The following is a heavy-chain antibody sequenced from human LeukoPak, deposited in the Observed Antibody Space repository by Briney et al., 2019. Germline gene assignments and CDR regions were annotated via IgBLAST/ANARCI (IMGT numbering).Heavy chain of an antibody. V-gene: IGHV3-23*01. CDR3: AKRYCSSTSCLFESYYYYYGMDV. Sequence: PGGSLRLSCAASGFTFSSYAMSWVRQAPGKGLEWVSAISGSGGSTYYADSVKGRSTISRDNSKNTLYLQMNSLRAEDTAVYYCAKRYCSSTSCLFESYYYYYGMDVWGQGTTVTVSS. CDR2: ISGSGGST. CDR1: GFTFSSYA. D-gene: IGHD2-2*01. J-gene: IGHJ6*02.